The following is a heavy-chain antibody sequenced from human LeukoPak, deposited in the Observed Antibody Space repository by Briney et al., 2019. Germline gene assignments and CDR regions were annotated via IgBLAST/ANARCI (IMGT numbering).Heavy chain of an antibody. CDR1: GFTFSSYG. D-gene: IGHD3-22*01. CDR2: IRYDGSNK. J-gene: IGHJ4*02. CDR3: AKDLDTDYFDY. Sequence: GGSLRLSCAASGFTFSSYGMHWVRQAPGKGLEWVALIRYDGSNKYYADSVKGRFTISRDNSKNTLYLQMNSLRAEDTAVYYCAKDLDTDYFDYWGQGTLVTVSS. V-gene: IGHV3-30*02.